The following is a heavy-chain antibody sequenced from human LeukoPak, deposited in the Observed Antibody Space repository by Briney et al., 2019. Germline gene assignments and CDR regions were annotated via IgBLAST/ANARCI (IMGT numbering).Heavy chain of an antibody. CDR3: ARGGWVVPAAINS. CDR1: GGSFSDYY. CDR2: INHSGST. V-gene: IGHV4-34*01. D-gene: IGHD2-2*02. Sequence: SETLSLTCAVYGGSFSDYYWTWIRQPPGKGLEWIGEINHSGSTNYNPSLKSRIIISVDTSKNQFSLKLNSVTAADTAVYYCARGGWVVPAAINSWGQGTLVTVSS. J-gene: IGHJ4*02.